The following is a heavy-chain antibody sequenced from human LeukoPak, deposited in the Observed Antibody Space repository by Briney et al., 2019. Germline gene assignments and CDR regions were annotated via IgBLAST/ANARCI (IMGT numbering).Heavy chain of an antibody. CDR3: ARGIAVEGGHRHFDF. V-gene: IGHV4-59*01. CDR2: ICYSGST. J-gene: IGHJ4*02. Sequence: SETLSLTCTVSGGSISSSYLSWIRQPPGKGLEWIGYICYSGSTNYNPSLKSRVTISVDTSKNQFSLKLSSVTAADTAVYYCARGIAVEGGHRHFDFWGQGTLVTVSS. CDR1: GGSISSSY. D-gene: IGHD6-19*01.